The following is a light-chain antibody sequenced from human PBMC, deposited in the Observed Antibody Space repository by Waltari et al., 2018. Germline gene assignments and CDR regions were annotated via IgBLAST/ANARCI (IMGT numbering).Light chain of an antibody. CDR1: QSVGSNY. J-gene: IGKJ1*01. V-gene: IGKV3-20*01. CDR2: GAS. CDR3: QQYATSPWT. Sequence: EIVLTQSPGTLSLSPGERATLYCRASQSVGSNYLAWYHQKPGQAPRLLIYGASSRATGIPERFSGSGSGTDFTLNILSLEPEDFAVYYCQQYATSPWTSGQGTKVELK.